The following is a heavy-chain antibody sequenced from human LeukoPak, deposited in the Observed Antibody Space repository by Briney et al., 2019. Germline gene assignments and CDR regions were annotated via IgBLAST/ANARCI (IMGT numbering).Heavy chain of an antibody. CDR2: IYYSGST. Sequence: SETLSLTCTVSGGSISSGSYYWGWIRQPPGKGLEWIGSIYYSGSTYYNPSLKSRVTISVDTSKNQFSLKLSSVTAADTAVYYCARHQDIVVVVAAPFDYWGQGTLVTVSS. D-gene: IGHD2-15*01. CDR3: ARHQDIVVVVAAPFDY. CDR1: GGSISSGSYY. V-gene: IGHV4-39*01. J-gene: IGHJ4*02.